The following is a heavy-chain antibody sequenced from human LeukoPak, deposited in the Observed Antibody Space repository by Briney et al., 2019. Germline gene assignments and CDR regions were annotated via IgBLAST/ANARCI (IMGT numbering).Heavy chain of an antibody. Sequence: ASVKVSCKASGYTFTSYDINWVRQATGQGLEWMGWMNPDSGNTGYAQKFQGRVTMTRNTSISTAYMELSSLRSEDTAVYYCARGLNYDFWSGSNIPGGWFDPWGQGTLVTASS. J-gene: IGHJ5*02. CDR1: GYTFTSYD. CDR3: ARGLNYDFWSGSNIPGGWFDP. D-gene: IGHD3-3*01. V-gene: IGHV1-8*01. CDR2: MNPDSGNT.